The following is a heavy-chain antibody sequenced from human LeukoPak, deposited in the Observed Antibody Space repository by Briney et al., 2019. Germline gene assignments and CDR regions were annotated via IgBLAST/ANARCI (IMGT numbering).Heavy chain of an antibody. CDR1: GVSISPNY. V-gene: IGHV4-59*01. CDR3: ARGGVAVAGSPAADYYYYMDV. Sequence: PSETLSLTCTVSGVSISPNYWSWIRQPPGKGLEWIGYVYYSGSTNYNPSLKSRVTISVDASKKQFSLRLTSVTPADTDVYYCARGGVAVAGSPAADYYYYMDVWGKGTTVTVSS. J-gene: IGHJ6*03. CDR2: VYYSGST. D-gene: IGHD6-19*01.